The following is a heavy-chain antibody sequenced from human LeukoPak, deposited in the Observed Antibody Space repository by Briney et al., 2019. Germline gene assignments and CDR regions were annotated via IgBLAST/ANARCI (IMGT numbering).Heavy chain of an antibody. CDR1: GFTFSSYS. D-gene: IGHD6-25*01. CDR3: ARERHTFDP. J-gene: IGHJ5*02. CDR2: ITSSSRYI. Sequence: GGSLRLSCAASGFTFSSYSMTWVRQAPGKGLEWVSSITSSSRYIYYADSVKGRFSISRDDARSSLYLQTNSLRVEDTAVYYCARERHTFDPWGQGTLVTVSS. V-gene: IGHV3-21*01.